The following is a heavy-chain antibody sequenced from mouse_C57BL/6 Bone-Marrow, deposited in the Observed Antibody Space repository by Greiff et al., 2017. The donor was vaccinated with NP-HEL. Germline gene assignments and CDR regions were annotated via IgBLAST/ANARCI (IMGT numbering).Heavy chain of an antibody. D-gene: IGHD2-2*01. Sequence: VQLHQPGAELVMPGASVKLSCKASGYTFTSSWMHWVKQRPGQGLEWIGEIDPSDSYANYNQKFKGKSTLTVDKSSSTAYMQLSSLTSEDSAVYYCARLGGYPYYFDYWGKGTTLTVSS. CDR3: ARLGGYPYYFDY. CDR2: IDPSDSYA. CDR1: GYTFTSSW. V-gene: IGHV1-69*01. J-gene: IGHJ2*01.